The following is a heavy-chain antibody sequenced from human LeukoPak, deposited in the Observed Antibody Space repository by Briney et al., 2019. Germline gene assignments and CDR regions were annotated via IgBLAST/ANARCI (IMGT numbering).Heavy chain of an antibody. CDR2: IIPIFGTA. V-gene: IGHV1-69*05. D-gene: IGHD2-2*01. Sequence: SVKVSCKASGGTFSSYAISWVRQAPGQGLEWMGGIIPIFGTANYAQKFQGRVTITTDESTSTAYMQLSSLRSEDTAVYYCARDLGYCTGNSCYLGLEDWGQGTLVTVSS. J-gene: IGHJ4*02. CDR1: GGTFSSYA. CDR3: ARDLGYCTGNSCYLGLED.